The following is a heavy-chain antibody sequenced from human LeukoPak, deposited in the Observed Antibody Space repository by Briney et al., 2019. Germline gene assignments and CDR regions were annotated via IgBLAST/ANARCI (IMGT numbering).Heavy chain of an antibody. CDR3: ARYDDSSLGGDY. CDR2: IYHSGST. V-gene: IGHV4-38-2*02. Sequence: PSETLSLTCTVSGYSISSGYYWGWIRQPPGKGLEWIGSIYHSGSTYYNPSLKSRVTISVDTYKNQFSLKLSSVTAADTAVYYCARYDDSSLGGDYWGQGTLVTVSS. J-gene: IGHJ4*02. CDR1: GYSISSGYY. D-gene: IGHD3-22*01.